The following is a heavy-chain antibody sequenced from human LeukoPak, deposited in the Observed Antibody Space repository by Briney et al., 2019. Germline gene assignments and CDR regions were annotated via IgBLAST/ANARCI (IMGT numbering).Heavy chain of an antibody. V-gene: IGHV4-39*07. CDR2: IYYSGST. Sequence: SETLSLTCTVSGGSISSSSYYWGWIRQPPGKGLEWIGSIYYSGSTYYNPSLKSRVTISVDTSKNQFSLKLSSVTAADTAVYYCARGWNSGAWGIYYYYYMDVWGKGTTVTVSS. J-gene: IGHJ6*03. CDR1: GGSISSSSYY. CDR3: ARGWNSGAWGIYYYYYMDV. D-gene: IGHD2/OR15-2a*01.